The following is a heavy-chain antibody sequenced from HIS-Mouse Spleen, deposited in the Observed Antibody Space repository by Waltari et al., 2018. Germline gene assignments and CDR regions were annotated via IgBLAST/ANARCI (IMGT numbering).Heavy chain of an antibody. D-gene: IGHD6-13*01. CDR3: AREIPYSSSWYDWYFDL. V-gene: IGHV4-39*07. J-gene: IGHJ2*01. Sequence: QLQLQESGPGLVKPSETLSLTCTVSGGYIRSRGYYWGRIRQPPGKGLEGIGSIYYSGSTYYNPSLKSRVTISVDTSKNQFSLKLSSVTAADTAVYYCAREIPYSSSWYDWYFDLWGRGTLVTVSS. CDR2: IYYSGST. CDR1: GGYIRSRGYY.